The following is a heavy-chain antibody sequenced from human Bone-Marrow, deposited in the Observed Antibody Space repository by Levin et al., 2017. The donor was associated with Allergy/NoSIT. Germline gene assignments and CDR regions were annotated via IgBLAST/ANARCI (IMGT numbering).Heavy chain of an antibody. CDR3: AAGRTPRGHEEWNGYYDK. CDR2: IYYRGNT. D-gene: IGHD3-3*01. J-gene: IGHJ4*02. CDR1: GGPFASSKW. V-gene: IGHV4-4*02. Sequence: PSETLSLTCTVVGGPFASSKWWTWVRQAPGQGLEWIGEIYYRGNTNYNPSLQRRITISLDKSKNQVFLEVTPVTAADTAVYFCAAGRTPRGHEEWNGYYDKWGQGTLVTVSS.